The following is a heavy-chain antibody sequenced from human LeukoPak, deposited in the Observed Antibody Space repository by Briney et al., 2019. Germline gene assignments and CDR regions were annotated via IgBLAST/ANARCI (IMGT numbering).Heavy chain of an antibody. CDR2: IYYSGST. D-gene: IGHD5-12*01. V-gene: IGHV4-61*01. J-gene: IGHJ3*02. CDR3: ASQYEEWLRQDAFDI. Sequence: SETLSLTCTVSGGSVSSGSYYWSWIRQPPGKGLEWIGYIYYSGSTNYNPSLKSRVTISVDTSKNQFSLKLSSVTAADTAVYYCASQYEEWLRQDAFDIWGQGTMVTVSS. CDR1: GGSVSSGSYY.